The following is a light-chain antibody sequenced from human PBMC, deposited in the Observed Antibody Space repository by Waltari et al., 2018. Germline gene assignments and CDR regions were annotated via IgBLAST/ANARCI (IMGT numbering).Light chain of an antibody. CDR3: HHYYIPPT. J-gene: IGKJ5*01. CDR1: QSLLSSFNSKTY. V-gene: IGKV4-1*01. Sequence: DIVLTQSPDSLAVSLGERATINCTSSQSLLSSFNSKTYIAWYQQKPGQPPKLLINWASVRGSGVPERFSGSGSETDFTLTISSLQAEDVAVYYCHHYYIPPTFGQGTRLDI. CDR2: WAS.